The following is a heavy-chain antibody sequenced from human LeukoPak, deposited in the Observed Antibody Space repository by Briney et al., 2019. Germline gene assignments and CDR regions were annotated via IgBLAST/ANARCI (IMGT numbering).Heavy chain of an antibody. V-gene: IGHV3-15*01. J-gene: IGHJ4*02. CDR3: TTDFLGSGYYPHFDY. Sequence: GGSLRLSCAASGFTFSNTWMNWVRQAPGKGLEWVGRVKRKIDGETTDYIAPVKGRFTISRDDSRNTLYLQMNSLKTEDTAVYYCTTDFLGSGYYPHFDYWGQGTLVTVSS. CDR2: VKRKIDGETT. D-gene: IGHD3-22*01. CDR1: GFTFSNTW.